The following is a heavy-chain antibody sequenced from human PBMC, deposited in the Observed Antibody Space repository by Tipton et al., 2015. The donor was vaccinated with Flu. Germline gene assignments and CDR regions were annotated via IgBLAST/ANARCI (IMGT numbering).Heavy chain of an antibody. D-gene: IGHD4-17*01. Sequence: TLSLTCTVSGGSINSGSYYWSWIRQPAGQGLQWIGRIYTSGSTNYNFSLNSRVTISVDTSKNQFYLRLTSVTAADTAVYYCARVTMTTWDAFDVWGQGTMVTVSS. CDR2: IYTSGST. CDR1: GGSINSGSYY. J-gene: IGHJ3*01. V-gene: IGHV4-61*02. CDR3: ARVTMTTWDAFDV.